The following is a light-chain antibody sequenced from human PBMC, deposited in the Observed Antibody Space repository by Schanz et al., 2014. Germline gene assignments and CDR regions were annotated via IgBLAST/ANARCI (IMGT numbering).Light chain of an antibody. CDR3: QHYGTSSWT. Sequence: EIVLTQSPGTLSLSPGEGATLSCRASESVSSSYLAWYQQKAGQAPRLLIFGSFERATGTPNRFSGSGSGTDFTLTISRLEPEDFAVYYCQHYGTSSWTFGQGTRVGFK. V-gene: IGKV3-20*01. J-gene: IGKJ1*01. CDR2: GSF. CDR1: ESVSSSY.